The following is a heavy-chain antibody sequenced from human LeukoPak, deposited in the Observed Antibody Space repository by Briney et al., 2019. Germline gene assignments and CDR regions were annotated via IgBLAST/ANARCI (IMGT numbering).Heavy chain of an antibody. J-gene: IGHJ4*02. V-gene: IGHV6-1*01. CDR3: VRDSDDYYWALDF. CDR2: TYYRSRWGK. Sequence: TSQTLSLTCAISGDSVSNNIATWNWVRQSPSRGLEWLGRTYYRSRWGKDYAISVKGRITINPDTSRIQFSLQLNSVTPEDTAVYYCVRDSDDYYWALDFWGQGTPVTVSS. CDR1: GDSVSNNIAT. D-gene: IGHD3-10*01.